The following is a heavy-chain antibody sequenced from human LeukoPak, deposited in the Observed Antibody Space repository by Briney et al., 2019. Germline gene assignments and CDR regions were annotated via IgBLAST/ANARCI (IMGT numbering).Heavy chain of an antibody. Sequence: GGSLRLSCAASGFTFSNYAMSWVRQAPGKGPEWVSTISGSGGSAYYADSVKGRFTISRDNSKNTLYLQMNSLRAEDTAIYYCSKDLRVYSSSPRNAFDIWGQGTMVTVSS. V-gene: IGHV3-23*01. J-gene: IGHJ3*02. CDR2: ISGSGGSA. CDR3: SKDLRVYSSSPRNAFDI. D-gene: IGHD6-6*01. CDR1: GFTFSNYA.